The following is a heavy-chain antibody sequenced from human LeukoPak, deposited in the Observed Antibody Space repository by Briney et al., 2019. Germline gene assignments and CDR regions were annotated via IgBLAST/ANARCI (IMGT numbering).Heavy chain of an antibody. J-gene: IGHJ4*02. V-gene: IGHV6-1*01. CDR3: ARARGYWDS. D-gene: IGHD3-22*01. CDR2: TYYRSKWYN. Sequence: SQTLSLTCGLSGDSVSSKTAAWDWVRPSPPRSLEWLGRTYYRSKWYNDYAISVKSRISINADTSKTQFPLQLNSVPPEDTAVYYCARARGYWDSWGQGTLVTVSS. CDR1: GDSVSSKTAA.